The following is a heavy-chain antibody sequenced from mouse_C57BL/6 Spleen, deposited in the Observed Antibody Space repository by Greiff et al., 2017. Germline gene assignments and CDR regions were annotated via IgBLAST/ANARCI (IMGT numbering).Heavy chain of an antibody. V-gene: IGHV1-50*01. CDR2: IDPSDSYT. CDR1: GYTFTSYW. CDR3: ASPDGYAWFAY. D-gene: IGHD2-3*01. J-gene: IGHJ3*01. Sequence: QVQLQQPGAELVKPGASVKLSCKASGYTFTSYWMQWVKQRPGQGLEWIGEIDPSDSYTNYNQKFKGKATLTVDTSSSTAYMQLSSLTSEDSAVYYCASPDGYAWFAYWGQGTLVTVSA.